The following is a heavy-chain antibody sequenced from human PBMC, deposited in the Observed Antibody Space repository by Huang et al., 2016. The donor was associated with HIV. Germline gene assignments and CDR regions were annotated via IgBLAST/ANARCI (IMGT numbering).Heavy chain of an antibody. CDR1: GFNFNNYD. CDR2: MNPKSGNT. Sequence: QVQLVQSGAEVKKPGASVKVSCKASGFNFNNYDFNWVRQASGQGLEWMGLMNPKSGNTGYAKKFQGRVTITRNTAITTAYMELRSLRSEDTAVYYCARARGFLYDSTGYYSRYYFDSWGQGTLVTISS. CDR3: ARARGFLYDSTGYYSRYYFDS. V-gene: IGHV1-8*03. D-gene: IGHD3-22*01. J-gene: IGHJ4*02.